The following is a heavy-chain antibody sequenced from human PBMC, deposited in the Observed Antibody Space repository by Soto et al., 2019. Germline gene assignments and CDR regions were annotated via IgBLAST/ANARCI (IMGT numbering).Heavy chain of an antibody. CDR2: IYYSGST. Sequence: SETLSLTCTVSGGSISSYYWSWLRQPPEKGLEWIGYIYYSGSTNYNPSLKSGVTISVDPSTTQFSLKLSSVTAADPPMYYCTTLVRGLIGNYYYYYMNVWGKGTTVTVSS. CDR3: TTLVRGLIGNYYYYYMNV. CDR1: GGSISSYY. D-gene: IGHD3-10*01. V-gene: IGHV4-59*08. J-gene: IGHJ6*03.